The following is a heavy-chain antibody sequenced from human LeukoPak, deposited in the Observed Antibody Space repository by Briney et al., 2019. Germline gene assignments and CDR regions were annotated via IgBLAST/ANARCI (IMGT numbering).Heavy chain of an antibody. J-gene: IGHJ5*02. V-gene: IGHV4-4*07. CDR2: IYTSGST. Sequence: SETLSLTCTVSGGSISSYYWSWIRQPAGKGLQWIGRIYTSGSTKYNPSLKSRVTISVDTSKNQFSLKLSSVTAADTAVYYCARGGTTVTPGLLWFDPWGQGTLVTVSS. D-gene: IGHD4-17*01. CDR3: ARGGTTVTPGLLWFDP. CDR1: GGSISSYY.